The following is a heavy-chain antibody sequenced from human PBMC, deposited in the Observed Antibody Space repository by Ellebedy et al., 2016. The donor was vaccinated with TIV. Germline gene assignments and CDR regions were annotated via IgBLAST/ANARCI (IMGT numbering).Heavy chain of an antibody. CDR2: IIPILGIA. D-gene: IGHD5-12*01. Sequence: SVKVSCKASGGTFSSDAISCIRHAPRLGLEWMGRIIPILGIANYAQKFQGRVTITADKSTSTAYMELSSLRSEDTAVYYCARDGEDSGYVVDYWGQGTLVTVSS. V-gene: IGHV1-69*04. CDR1: GGTFSSDA. CDR3: ARDGEDSGYVVDY. J-gene: IGHJ4*02.